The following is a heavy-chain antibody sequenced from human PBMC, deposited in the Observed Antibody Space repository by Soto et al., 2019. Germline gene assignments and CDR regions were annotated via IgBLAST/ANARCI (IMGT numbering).Heavy chain of an antibody. J-gene: IGHJ5*02. Sequence: QVQLVQSGGEVKKPGASVKVSCKASGYTFTNYGISWVRQAPGQGLEWMGWINVYNGNTKYAQKVQGRVTMTTDTSTSTPYMELRSLRSDDTAVYYCARGVGSGSNYNQYNWFDPWGQGTLVTVSS. V-gene: IGHV1-18*01. CDR3: ARGVGSGSNYNQYNWFDP. CDR2: INVYNGNT. D-gene: IGHD3-10*01. CDR1: GYTFTNYG.